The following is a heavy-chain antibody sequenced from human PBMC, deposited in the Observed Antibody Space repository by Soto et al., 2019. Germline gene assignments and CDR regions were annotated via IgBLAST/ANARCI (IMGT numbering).Heavy chain of an antibody. J-gene: IGHJ6*02. Sequence: SVQVSFEGSGGTFRSYYISWVRQAPGQGVEGMGGIIPIFGTSNYAQKFQGRVTNTPDESTRKDYKNTSSLRSEDMAVYYCARAVDTALVTGRPVPSCMDVWGQGTTVTVSS. CDR2: IIPIFGTS. CDR1: GGTFRSYY. V-gene: IGHV1-69*13. D-gene: IGHD5-18*01. CDR3: ARAVDTALVTGRPVPSCMDV.